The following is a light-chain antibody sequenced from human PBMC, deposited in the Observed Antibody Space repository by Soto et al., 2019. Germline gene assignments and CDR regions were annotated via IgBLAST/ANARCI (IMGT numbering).Light chain of an antibody. Sequence: DIQMTQSPSTLSASVGDRVTITCRASQSISNWLAWYQQKPGKAPKLLIYAASSLQSGVPSRFSGSGSGTDFTLTISSLQPADFATYYCQQSYSTPFTFGPGTKVDIK. CDR2: AAS. CDR3: QQSYSTPFT. CDR1: QSISNW. J-gene: IGKJ3*01. V-gene: IGKV1-39*01.